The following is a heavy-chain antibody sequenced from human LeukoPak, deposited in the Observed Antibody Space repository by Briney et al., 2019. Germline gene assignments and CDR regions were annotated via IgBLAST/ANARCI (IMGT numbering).Heavy chain of an antibody. CDR2: IYYSGST. D-gene: IGHD5-18*01. J-gene: IGHJ4*02. V-gene: IGHV4-31*03. Sequence: SETLSLTCTVSGGSISSGGYYWSWIRQHPGKGLEWIGYIYYSGSTYYNPSLKSRVTISVDTSKNQFSLKLSSVTAADTAVYYCARGPETAMVTSYFDYWGQGTLVTVSS. CDR3: ARGPETAMVTSYFDY. CDR1: GGSISSGGYY.